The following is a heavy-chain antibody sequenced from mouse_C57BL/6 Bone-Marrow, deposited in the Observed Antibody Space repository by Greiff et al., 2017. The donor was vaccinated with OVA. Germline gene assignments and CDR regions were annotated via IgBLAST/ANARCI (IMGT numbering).Heavy chain of an antibody. CDR3: ARSYDGFPLDY. D-gene: IGHD2-3*01. CDR2: ISYDGSN. CDR1: GYSITSGYY. Sequence: EVKLQESGPGLVKPSQSLSLTCSVTGYSITSGYYWNWIRQFPGNKLEWMGYISYDGSNNYNPSLKNRISITRDTSKKQFFLKLNSVTTEDTATYYCARSYDGFPLDYWGQGTSVTVSS. J-gene: IGHJ4*01. V-gene: IGHV3-6*01.